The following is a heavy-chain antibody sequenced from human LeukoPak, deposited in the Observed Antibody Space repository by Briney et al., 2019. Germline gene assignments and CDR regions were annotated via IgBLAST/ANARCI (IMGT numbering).Heavy chain of an antibody. CDR3: TTRLRNHFDY. J-gene: IGHJ4*02. CDR2: ISDPHSGSET. V-gene: IGHV3-23*01. CDR1: GFTFSSYT. Sequence: PVGSLRLSCAASGFTFSSYTMNWVRQALGQGLECVSTISDPHSGSETHYADSVQGRFTISRDDSQNMVYLQMDSLRAEDTAVYYCTTRLRNHFDYWGQGTQVTVSS. D-gene: IGHD5-12*01.